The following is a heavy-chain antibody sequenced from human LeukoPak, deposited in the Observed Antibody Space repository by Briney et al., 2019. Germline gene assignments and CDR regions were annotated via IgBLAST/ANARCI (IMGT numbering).Heavy chain of an antibody. CDR3: ARNMITFGGVIVPPDY. D-gene: IGHD3-16*02. CDR2: INPSGGST. V-gene: IGHV1-46*01. J-gene: IGHJ4*02. Sequence: ASVKVSCKASGYTFTGYYMHWVRQAPGQGLEWMGIINPSGGSTSYAQKFQGRVTMTRDASTSTVYMELSSLRSEDTAVYYCARNMITFGGVIVPPDYWGQGTLVTVSS. CDR1: GYTFTGYY.